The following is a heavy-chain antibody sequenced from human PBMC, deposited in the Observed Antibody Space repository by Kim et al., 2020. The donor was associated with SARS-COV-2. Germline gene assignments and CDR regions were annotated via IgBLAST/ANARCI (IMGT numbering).Heavy chain of an antibody. Sequence: SETLSLTCAVYGVSFSGYYWSWIRQPPGKGLEWIGEINHSGSTNYNPSLKSRVTISVDTSKNQFSLKLSSVTAADTAVYYCALLPQLVRYYYYYMDVWGKGTTVTVSS. CDR1: GVSFSGYY. V-gene: IGHV4-34*01. J-gene: IGHJ6*03. D-gene: IGHD6-6*01. CDR2: INHSGST. CDR3: ALLPQLVRYYYYYMDV.